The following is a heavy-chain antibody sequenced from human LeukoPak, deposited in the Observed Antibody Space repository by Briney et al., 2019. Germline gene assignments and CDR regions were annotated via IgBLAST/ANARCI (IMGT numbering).Heavy chain of an antibody. J-gene: IGHJ3*02. CDR1: GFAFSTYT. D-gene: IGHD2-2*01. CDR3: ARESSDAFDI. Sequence: GGSLRLSCAASGFAFSTYTLNWVRQAPGKGLEWLSYISAGGGTIYYADSVKGRFTVSRDNAKNSLYLQMNSLRDEDTAVYYCARESSDAFDIRGQGTMVTVSS. V-gene: IGHV3-48*02. CDR2: ISAGGGTI.